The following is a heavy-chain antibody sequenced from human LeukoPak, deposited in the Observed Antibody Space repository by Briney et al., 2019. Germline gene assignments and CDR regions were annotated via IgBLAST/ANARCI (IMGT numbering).Heavy chain of an antibody. D-gene: IGHD6-19*01. V-gene: IGHV3-21*01. J-gene: IGHJ4*02. CDR2: ISSSRSYI. CDR1: GFTFSSYS. Sequence: GGSPRLSCAASGFTFSSYSMNWVPQAPGKGLEGFSSISSSRSYIYYAYSVKGRFTIARDNAKNSLYLQMNSMRAEDTAVYYCASGLSGGAVAGVSDYRGQGTLVTVSS. CDR3: ASGLSGGAVAGVSDY.